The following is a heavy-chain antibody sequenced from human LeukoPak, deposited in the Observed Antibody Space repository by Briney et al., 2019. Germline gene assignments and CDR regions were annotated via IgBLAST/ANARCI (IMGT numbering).Heavy chain of an antibody. CDR1: GYTFTAYY. CDR3: AREGLAVAGIGHDAFDI. V-gene: IGHV1-46*01. CDR2: INPSGGST. D-gene: IGHD6-19*01. Sequence: ASVKVSCKASGYTFTAYYMHWVRQAPGQGLEWMGIINPSGGSTSYAQKFQGRVTMTRDTSTSTVYMELSSLRSEDTAVYYCAREGLAVAGIGHDAFDIWGQGTMVTVSS. J-gene: IGHJ3*02.